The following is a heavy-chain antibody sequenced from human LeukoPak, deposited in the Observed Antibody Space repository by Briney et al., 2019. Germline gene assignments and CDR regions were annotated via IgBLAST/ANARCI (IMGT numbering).Heavy chain of an antibody. V-gene: IGHV1-69*13. CDR2: IIPIFGTA. CDR1: GGTFSSYA. D-gene: IGHD3/OR15-3a*01. J-gene: IGHJ6*03. Sequence: GASVKVSCKASGGTFSSYAISWVRQAPGQGLEWMGGIIPIFGTANYAQKFQGRVTITADESTSTAYMELSSLRSEDTAVYYCAIGPPTLPGGYYMDVWGKGTTVTVSS. CDR3: AIGPPTLPGGYYMDV.